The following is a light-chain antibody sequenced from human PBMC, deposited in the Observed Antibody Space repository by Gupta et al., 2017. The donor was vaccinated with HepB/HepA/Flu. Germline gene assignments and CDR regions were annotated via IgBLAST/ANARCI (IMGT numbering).Light chain of an antibody. CDR3: QQANSFPVT. CDR2: AAS. J-gene: IGKJ3*01. Sequence: DIQMTQSPSSVSASVGDRVTITCRASQGISSWLAWYQQKPGKAPKLLIYAASSLQSGVPSRCSGRASATDFTLTISILHPEDFATYYFQQANSFPVTFGPGTKVDIK. CDR1: QGISSW. V-gene: IGKV1-12*01.